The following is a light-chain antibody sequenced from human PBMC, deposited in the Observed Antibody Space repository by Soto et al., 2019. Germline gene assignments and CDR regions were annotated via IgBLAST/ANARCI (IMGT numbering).Light chain of an antibody. V-gene: IGLV2-23*01. CDR2: EGS. CDR3: CSYAGSSTPLV. J-gene: IGLJ3*02. Sequence: QSALTQPASLSGSPGQSITIPCTGTSSDVGSYNLVSWYQQHPGKTPKPMIYEGSKRPSGVSDRFSGSKSGNTASLTISGLQAEDEADYDCCSYAGSSTPLVFGGGTKLTVL. CDR1: SSDVGSYNL.